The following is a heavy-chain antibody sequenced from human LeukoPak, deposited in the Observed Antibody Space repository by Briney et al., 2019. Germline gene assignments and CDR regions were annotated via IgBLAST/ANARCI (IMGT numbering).Heavy chain of an antibody. J-gene: IGHJ5*02. Sequence: ASVKVSCKASGYTFTSYDINWVRQATGQGLEWMGWMNPNSGNTGYAQKFQGRVTMTRNTSISTAYMELSSLRSEDTAVYYCAREQQYDFWGGNNWFDPWGQGTLVTVSS. CDR2: MNPNSGNT. CDR1: GYTFTSYD. CDR3: AREQQYDFWGGNNWFDP. D-gene: IGHD3-3*01. V-gene: IGHV1-8*01.